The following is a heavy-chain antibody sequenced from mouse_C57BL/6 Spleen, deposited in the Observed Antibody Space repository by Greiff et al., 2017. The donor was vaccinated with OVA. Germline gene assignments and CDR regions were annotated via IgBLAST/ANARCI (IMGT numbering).Heavy chain of an antibody. V-gene: IGHV10-3*01. J-gene: IGHJ1*03. CDR3: VRGYSNCVGYFDV. CDR2: IRSKSSNYAT. D-gene: IGHD2-5*01. Sequence: EVHLVESGGGLVQPKGSLKLSCAASGFTFNTYAMHWVRQAPGKGLEWVARIRSKSSNYATYYADSVKDRLTISRDNSQSLLYLQMNNLRTEETAVYYCVRGYSNCVGYFDVWGTGTTVTVSS. CDR1: GFTFNTYA.